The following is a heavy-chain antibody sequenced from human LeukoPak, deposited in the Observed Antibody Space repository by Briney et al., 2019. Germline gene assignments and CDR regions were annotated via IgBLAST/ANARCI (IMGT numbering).Heavy chain of an antibody. J-gene: IGHJ4*02. Sequence: PGRSLRLSCAASGFTFSVYAIHWVRQAPGKGLEWVAVISYDGSSNYYADSVRGRFTISRDNSKNTVYVQMNSLRPEDTAVYYCAREGQLGCYFDYWGQGTLVTVSS. CDR2: ISYDGSSN. D-gene: IGHD3-16*01. V-gene: IGHV3-30-3*01. CDR1: GFTFSVYA. CDR3: AREGQLGCYFDY.